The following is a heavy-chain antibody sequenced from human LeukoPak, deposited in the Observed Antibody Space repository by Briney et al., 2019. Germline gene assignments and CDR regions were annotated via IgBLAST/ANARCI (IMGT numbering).Heavy chain of an antibody. D-gene: IGHD6-19*01. J-gene: IGHJ4*02. CDR2: IKAGGDRT. Sequence: GGSLRLSCAASGFTFSSCVMNWVRQAPGKGLEWVSVIKAGGDRTYYADSVKGRFTISRDNSKNSLYLQMSSLRAEDTAVYYCARPDSSGWYVFDYWGQGTLVTVSS. CDR3: ARPDSSGWYVFDY. CDR1: GFTFSSCV. V-gene: IGHV3-23*01.